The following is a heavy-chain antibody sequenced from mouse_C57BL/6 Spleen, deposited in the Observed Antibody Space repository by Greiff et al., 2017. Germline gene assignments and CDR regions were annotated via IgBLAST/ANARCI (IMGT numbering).Heavy chain of an antibody. Sequence: EVQLVESGGGLVKPGGSLKLSCAASGFTFSSYAMSWVRQTPEKRLEWVGTISDGGSYTYYPDNVKGRFTISRDNAKNNLYLQMSHLKSEDTAMYYCARDGTYYSNVAWFAYWGQGTLVTVSA. CDR1: GFTFSSYA. D-gene: IGHD2-5*01. V-gene: IGHV5-4*01. CDR3: ARDGTYYSNVAWFAY. J-gene: IGHJ3*01. CDR2: ISDGGSYT.